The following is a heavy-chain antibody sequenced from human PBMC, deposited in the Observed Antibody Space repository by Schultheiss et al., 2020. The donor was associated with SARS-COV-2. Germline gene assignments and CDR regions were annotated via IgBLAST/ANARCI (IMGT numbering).Heavy chain of an antibody. J-gene: IGHJ6*02. CDR1: GFTFSSNW. CDR3: ARAITSEGYYYYYGMDV. Sequence: GGSLRLSCAASGFTFSSNWMNWVRQAPGKGLEWVSAISGSGGSTYYADSVKGRFTISRDNSKNTLYLQMNSLRAEDTAVYYCARAITSEGYYYYYGMDVWGQGTTVTVSS. D-gene: IGHD3-16*01. CDR2: ISGSGGST. V-gene: IGHV3-23*01.